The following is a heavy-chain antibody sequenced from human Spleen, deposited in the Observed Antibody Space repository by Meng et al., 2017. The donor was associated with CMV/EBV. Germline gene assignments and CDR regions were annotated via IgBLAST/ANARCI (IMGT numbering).Heavy chain of an antibody. V-gene: IGHV5-51*01. CDR2: IYPGNSDT. CDR3: TRRSGHDSSGLYPD. D-gene: IGHD6-19*01. CDR1: GYSFTNYW. J-gene: IGHJ4*02. Sequence: GGSLRLSCKGSGYSFTNYWIGWVRQMPGKGLEWMGIIYPGNSDTRYSPSFQGQVTISADKSISTAYLQWSSLKASATAMYYCTRRSGHDSSGLYPDWGQGTLVTVSS.